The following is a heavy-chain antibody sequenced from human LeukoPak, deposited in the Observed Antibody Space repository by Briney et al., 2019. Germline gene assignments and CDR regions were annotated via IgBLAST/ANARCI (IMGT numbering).Heavy chain of an antibody. V-gene: IGHV3-7*01. CDR1: GFTFSSYG. Sequence: GGSLRLSCAASGFTFSSYGMHWVRQAPGRGLEWVAYIKKTGSETYYVDSVKGRFTITRDNTRNSLFLQMYSLRAEDTAVYFCAREDGYCSGGNCYSYFDSWGQGTLVTVSS. CDR2: IKKTGSET. D-gene: IGHD2-15*01. CDR3: AREDGYCSGGNCYSYFDS. J-gene: IGHJ4*02.